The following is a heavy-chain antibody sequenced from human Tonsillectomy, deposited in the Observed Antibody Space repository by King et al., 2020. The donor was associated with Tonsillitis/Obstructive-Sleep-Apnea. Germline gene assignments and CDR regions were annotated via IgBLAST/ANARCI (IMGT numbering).Heavy chain of an antibody. Sequence: VQLVESGGGVVQPGRSLRLSCAASGFSFSKHGMHWVRQAPGKGLEWVAGISDDGSNDFYGDSVKGRFTISRDNSKNTLSLQMNSLRVEDTAVFYCVKDLGRITIFALDFWGKGTTVTVTS. CDR2: ISDDGSND. J-gene: IGHJ6*04. CDR3: VKDLGRITIFALDF. CDR1: GFSFSKHG. V-gene: IGHV3-30*18. D-gene: IGHD3-3*01.